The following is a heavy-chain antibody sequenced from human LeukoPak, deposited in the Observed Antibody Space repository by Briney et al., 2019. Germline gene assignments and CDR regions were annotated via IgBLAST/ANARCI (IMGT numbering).Heavy chain of an antibody. D-gene: IGHD6-13*01. J-gene: IGHJ4*02. V-gene: IGHV3-23*01. CDR1: GFTFSSYA. CDR2: ISGSGGST. Sequence: GGSLRLSCAACGFTFSSYAMSWVRQAPGKGLEWVSAISGSGGSTYYADSVKGRFTISKDNSKNTLYLQMDSLRVEDMAVYYCAKDSKITSADYYFDYWGLGTLVTVSS. CDR3: AKDSKITSADYYFDY.